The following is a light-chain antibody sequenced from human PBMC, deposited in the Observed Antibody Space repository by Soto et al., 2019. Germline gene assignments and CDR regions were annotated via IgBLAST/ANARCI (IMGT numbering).Light chain of an antibody. Sequence: DIQMTQSPSSLSASVGDRVTITCQASQDISNYLNWYQQKPGKAPKLLIYDASNLETGAPSRLSGSGSGTDFTFTISSMKPEDIATYYCQQYDNIFTFGPGTKVDIK. CDR2: DAS. V-gene: IGKV1-33*01. CDR3: QQYDNIFT. J-gene: IGKJ3*01. CDR1: QDISNY.